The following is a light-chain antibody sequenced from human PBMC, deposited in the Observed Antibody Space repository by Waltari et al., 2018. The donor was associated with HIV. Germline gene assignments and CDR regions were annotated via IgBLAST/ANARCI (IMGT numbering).Light chain of an antibody. Sequence: QSALTQPRSVSGSPGQSVTISCTGTSSDVGGYNYVSWYQQHQGKAPKLMIYDVSKRPSGVPDRFSGSNSGNTASLTISGLQAEDEADYYCCSYAGSYPPVVFGGGTKLTVL. CDR2: DVS. CDR1: SSDVGGYNY. J-gene: IGLJ2*01. CDR3: CSYAGSYPPVV. V-gene: IGLV2-11*01.